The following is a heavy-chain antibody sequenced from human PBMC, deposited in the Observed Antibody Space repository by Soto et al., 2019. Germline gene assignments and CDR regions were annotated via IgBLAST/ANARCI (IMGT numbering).Heavy chain of an antibody. V-gene: IGHV4-59*11. CDR1: DDSIRTHY. CDR2: IYFTGSTHSGST. Sequence: QVQLQESGPGLVKPSETLSLTCSVSDDSIRTHYWTWIRQAPGKGLEWIGYIYFTGSTHSGSTSYNPSIKRLVSMSLDTSKNQFSLKLSSVTAADTAVYYCAKYVDTTSETDAFDIWGQGTMVTVSS. CDR3: AKYVDTTSETDAFDI. D-gene: IGHD5-18*01. J-gene: IGHJ3*02.